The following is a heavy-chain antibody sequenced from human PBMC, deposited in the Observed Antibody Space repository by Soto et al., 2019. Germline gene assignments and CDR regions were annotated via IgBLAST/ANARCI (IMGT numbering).Heavy chain of an antibody. V-gene: IGHV3-48*03. D-gene: IGHD3-10*01. Sequence: GSLRLSCTASGFSSSNYEMNWIRQAPGKGLEWVSHISTTGTSPYYADSVRGRFTVSRDTANNSIYLQMNSLRAEDTAVYYCARDGHRGPSDAFDVWGQGTMVTVSS. CDR3: ARDGHRGPSDAFDV. CDR1: GFSSSNYE. J-gene: IGHJ3*01. CDR2: ISTTGTSP.